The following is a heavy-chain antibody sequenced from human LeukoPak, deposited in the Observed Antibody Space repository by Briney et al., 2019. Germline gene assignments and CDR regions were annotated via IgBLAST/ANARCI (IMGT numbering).Heavy chain of an antibody. D-gene: IGHD3-22*01. J-gene: IGHJ4*02. CDR3: ARDTGSVVVIKSGYFDY. CDR1: GFTFSSYS. V-gene: IGHV3-48*01. Sequence: GGSLRLSCAASGFTFSSYSMTWVRQAPGKGLEWVSYISSSYSTIYYADSVKGRFTISRDNAKNSLYLQMNSLRAEDTAVYYCARDTGSVVVIKSGYFDYWGQGTLVTVSS. CDR2: ISSSYSTI.